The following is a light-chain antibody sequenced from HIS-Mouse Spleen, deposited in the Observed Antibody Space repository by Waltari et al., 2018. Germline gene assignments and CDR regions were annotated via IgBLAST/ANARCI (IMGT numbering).Light chain of an antibody. V-gene: IGLV3-1*01. CDR2: QDS. CDR3: QAWDSSYSV. J-gene: IGLJ2*01. CDR1: TLGDKY. Sequence: SYELTQPPSVSVSPGQTASITCSGDTLGDKYACWYQQQPGQSPVLVIYQDSKRPSGIPERFSGSNSGNTATLTISGTQAMDEADYYCQAWDSSYSVFGGGTKLTVL.